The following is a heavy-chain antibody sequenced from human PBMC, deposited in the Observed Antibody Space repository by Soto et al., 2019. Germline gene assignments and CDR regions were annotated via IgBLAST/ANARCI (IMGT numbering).Heavy chain of an antibody. V-gene: IGHV1-2*04. CDR2: INPNSGGT. Sequence: ASVKVSCKASGYTFTGYYMHWVRQAPGQGLEWMGWINPNSGGTNYAQKFQGWVTMTRDTSISTAYMELSRLRSDDTAVYYCAYEGPRTDIYGMDVWGQVTTVTVSS. CDR3: AYEGPRTDIYGMDV. D-gene: IGHD1-1*01. CDR1: GYTFTGYY. J-gene: IGHJ6*02.